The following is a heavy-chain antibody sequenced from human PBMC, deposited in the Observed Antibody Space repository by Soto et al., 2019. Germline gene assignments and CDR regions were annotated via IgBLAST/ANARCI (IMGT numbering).Heavy chain of an antibody. V-gene: IGHV4-59*01. CDR1: GGSISSYY. J-gene: IGHJ4*02. Sequence: PSETLSLTCTVSGGSISSYYWSWIRQPPGKGLEWIGYIYYSGSTNYNPSLKSRVTISVDTSKNQFSLKLSSVTAADTAVYYCARDMGPLYYDYVWGSYRPGYYFDYWGQGTLVTVSS. CDR2: IYYSGST. D-gene: IGHD3-16*02. CDR3: ARDMGPLYYDYVWGSYRPGYYFDY.